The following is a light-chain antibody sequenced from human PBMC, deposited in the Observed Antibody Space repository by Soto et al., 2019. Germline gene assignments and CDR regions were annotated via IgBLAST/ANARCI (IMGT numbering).Light chain of an antibody. CDR1: NSDVGGYNY. CDR3: SSYTATTTSYV. CDR2: DVS. Sequence: QSALAQPASVSESPGQSITISCTGTNSDVGGYNYVSWYQQHPGKVPKLMIYDVSNRPSGVSNRFSGSKSGNTASLTISWLQAEDEADYYCSSYTATTTSYVFGTGTKVTVL. J-gene: IGLJ1*01. V-gene: IGLV2-14*03.